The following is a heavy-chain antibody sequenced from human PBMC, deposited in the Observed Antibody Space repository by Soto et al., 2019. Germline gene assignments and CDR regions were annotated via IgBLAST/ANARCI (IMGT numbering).Heavy chain of an antibody. Sequence: SETLSLTCAVSGGSISSSSYYWSWIRQPPGKGLEWIGYIYYSGSTNYNPSLKSRVTISVDTSKNQFSLKLSSVTAADTAVYYCAGLVAGTNYYYYYYMDVWGKGTTVTVSS. D-gene: IGHD6-19*01. CDR1: GGSISSSSYY. J-gene: IGHJ6*03. V-gene: IGHV4-61*05. CDR3: AGLVAGTNYYYYYYMDV. CDR2: IYYSGST.